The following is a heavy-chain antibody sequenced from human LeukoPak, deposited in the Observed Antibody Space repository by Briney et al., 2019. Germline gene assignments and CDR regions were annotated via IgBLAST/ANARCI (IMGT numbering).Heavy chain of an antibody. CDR1: GGSISSGGYY. CDR3: ARDRSGYYRY. CDR2: IYYSGST. Sequence: SETLSLTCTVSGGSISSGGYYWSWIRQHPGKGLEWIGYIYYSGSTYYNPSLKSRVTISVDTSKNQFSLKLSSVTAADTAVYYCARDRSGYYRYWGQGTLVTVSS. J-gene: IGHJ4*02. V-gene: IGHV4-31*03. D-gene: IGHD3-22*01.